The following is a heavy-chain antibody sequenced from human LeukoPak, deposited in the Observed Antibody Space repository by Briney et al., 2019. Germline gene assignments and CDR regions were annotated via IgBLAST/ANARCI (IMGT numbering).Heavy chain of an antibody. Sequence: TSETLSLTCTVSGGSISSYYWSWIRQPAGKGLEWIGRIYTSGSTNYNPSLKSRVTKSVDTSKNQFSLKLSSVTAADTAVYFCSGELAGTTVHYWGQGALVTVSS. CDR1: GGSISSYY. D-gene: IGHD1-1*01. V-gene: IGHV4-4*07. CDR2: IYTSGST. J-gene: IGHJ4*02. CDR3: SGELAGTTVHY.